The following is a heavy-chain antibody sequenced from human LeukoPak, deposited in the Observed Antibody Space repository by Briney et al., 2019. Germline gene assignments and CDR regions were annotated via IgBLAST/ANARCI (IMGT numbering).Heavy chain of an antibody. D-gene: IGHD3-9*01. CDR3: ARASDYDILTGYSSPYYYYGMDV. CDR1: GFTFSSYS. V-gene: IGHV3-7*01. CDR2: IKQHGSEK. J-gene: IGHJ6*02. Sequence: GGSLRLSCAASGFTFSSYSMNWVRQAPGKGLEWVANIKQHGSEKYYVDSVKGRFTISRDNAKNSLYLQMNSLRAEDTAVYYCARASDYDILTGYSSPYYYYGMDVWGQGTTVTVSS.